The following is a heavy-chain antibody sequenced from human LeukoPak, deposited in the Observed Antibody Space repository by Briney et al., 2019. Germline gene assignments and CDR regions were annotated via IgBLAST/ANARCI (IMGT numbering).Heavy chain of an antibody. CDR2: ISAYNGNT. V-gene: IGHV1-18*01. Sequence: ASVKVSCKASGYTFTSYGISWVRQAPGQGLEWMGWISAYNGNTNYAQKLQGRVTMTTDTSTSTAYMELRSLRSDATAVYYCARDGYYYDSSGYKHFDYWGQGTLVTVSS. CDR1: GYTFTSYG. D-gene: IGHD3-22*01. J-gene: IGHJ4*02. CDR3: ARDGYYYDSSGYKHFDY.